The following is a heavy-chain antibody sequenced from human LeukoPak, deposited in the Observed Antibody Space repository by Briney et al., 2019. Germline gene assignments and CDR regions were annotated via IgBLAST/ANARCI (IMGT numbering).Heavy chain of an antibody. CDR1: GGSFSGSY. Sequence: SETLSLTCAVYGGSFSGSYWSWIRQPPGKGLEWIGEINHSGSTNYNPSLKSRVTISVDTSKNQFSVKLSSVTAADTAVYYCARDLLIAAAGSRWFDLWGQGTLVTVSS. J-gene: IGHJ5*02. D-gene: IGHD6-13*01. CDR2: INHSGST. CDR3: ARDLLIAAAGSRWFDL. V-gene: IGHV4-34*01.